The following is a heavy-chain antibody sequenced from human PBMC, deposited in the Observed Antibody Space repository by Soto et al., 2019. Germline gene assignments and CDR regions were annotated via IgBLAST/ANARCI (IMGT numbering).Heavy chain of an antibody. J-gene: IGHJ6*02. CDR1: GYTFSTYG. V-gene: IGHV1-18*01. CDR3: ARDRVGLLGFGESTVLAPHYCCGVDV. D-gene: IGHD3-10*01. Sequence: QVQLVQSGAEVKKPGASVKVSCKASGYTFSTYGISWVRQAPGQGLEWMGWITAYNGNTNYAQKLQGRVTMSTGTSARTAYRELRSLRSDGTAVYYCARDRVGLLGFGESTVLAPHYCCGVDVWGQGTTVTVSS. CDR2: ITAYNGNT.